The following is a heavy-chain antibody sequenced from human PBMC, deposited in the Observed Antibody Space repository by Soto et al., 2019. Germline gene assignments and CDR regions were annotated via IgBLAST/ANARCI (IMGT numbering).Heavy chain of an antibody. V-gene: IGHV3-53*04. Sequence: EVQLVESGGGLVQPGGSLRLSCAASGFTVSSKYMSWVRQAPGKGLEWVSVIYSGGSTYYADSVKGRFTISRHNSKNTRYLQMNSLRAEDTAVYYCARGPYGTGGDYYYGMDLWGQGTTVTVSS. J-gene: IGHJ6*02. CDR3: ARGPYGTGGDYYYGMDL. CDR1: GFTVSSKY. CDR2: IYSGGST. D-gene: IGHD3-10*01.